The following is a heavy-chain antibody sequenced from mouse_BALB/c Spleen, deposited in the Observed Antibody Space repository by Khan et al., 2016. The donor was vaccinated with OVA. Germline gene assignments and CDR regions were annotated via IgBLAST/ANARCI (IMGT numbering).Heavy chain of an antibody. CDR1: GYSFRNFG. J-gene: IGHJ4*01. V-gene: IGHV9-3-1*01. D-gene: IGHD2-10*01. CDR2: INTYTGEP. Sequence: QIQLVQSGPELKKPGETVKISCKASGYSFRNFGMNWVKEAPGKGLEWMGWINTYTGEPTYADDFKGRFAFSLETSASTAYLQISNLTNEDTATYVCATPPYFSYPLAYWGQGTSVTVSS. CDR3: ATPPYFSYPLAY.